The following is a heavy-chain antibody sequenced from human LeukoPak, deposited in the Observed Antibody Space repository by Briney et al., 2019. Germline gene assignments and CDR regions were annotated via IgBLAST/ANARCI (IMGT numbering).Heavy chain of an antibody. D-gene: IGHD3-16*01. V-gene: IGHV3-21*01. CDR1: GFTFSSYS. J-gene: IGHJ4*02. Sequence: GGSLRLSCAASGFTFSSYSMNWVRQAPGKGLEWVSSISFSSSYRYYADSVKGRFTISRDNAKSSLYLQMNSLRAEDTAVYYCARDADVWGSSDYGGQGTLVTVSS. CDR2: ISFSSSYR. CDR3: ARDADVWGSSDY.